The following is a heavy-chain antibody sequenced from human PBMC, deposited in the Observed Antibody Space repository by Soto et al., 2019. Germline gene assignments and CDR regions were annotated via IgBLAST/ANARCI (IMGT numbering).Heavy chain of an antibody. D-gene: IGHD3-10*01. CDR1: GGTFSSYA. CDR3: ARVYTLVRGVIIPDYYYGMDV. CDR2: IIPIFGTA. J-gene: IGHJ6*02. Sequence: ASVKVSCKASGGTFSSYAISWVRQAPGQGLEWMGGIIPIFGTANYAQKFQGRVTITADESTSTAYMELSSLRSEDTAVYYCARVYTLVRGVIIPDYYYGMDVWGQGTTVTVSS. V-gene: IGHV1-69*13.